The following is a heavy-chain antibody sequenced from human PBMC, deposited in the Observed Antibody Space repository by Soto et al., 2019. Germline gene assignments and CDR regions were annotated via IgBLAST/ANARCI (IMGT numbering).Heavy chain of an antibody. CDR3: ARERVGATGASFDY. Sequence: QVQLVQSGAEVKKPGASVKVSCKASGYTFTSYAMHWVRQAPGQRLEWMGWINAGNGNTKYSQKFQGRVKINRDTSASTAYMELSSLRSEDTAVYYCARERVGATGASFDYWGQGTLVTVSS. D-gene: IGHD1-26*01. J-gene: IGHJ4*02. CDR1: GYTFTSYA. CDR2: INAGNGNT. V-gene: IGHV1-3*01.